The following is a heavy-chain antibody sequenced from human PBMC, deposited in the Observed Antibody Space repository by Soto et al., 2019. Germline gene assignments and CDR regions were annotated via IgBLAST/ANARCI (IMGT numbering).Heavy chain of an antibody. CDR3: ARGPLRNWFDP. CDR2: INAGNSNT. J-gene: IGHJ5*02. CDR1: GYTFTSYA. V-gene: IGHV1-3*01. Sequence: SVRVSCKASGYTFTSYAMHWVRQAPGQRLEWMGWINAGNSNTKYSQKFQGRVTITKSTSASTAYMELSSLRSEDTAVYYCARGPLRNWFDPWGQGTLVTVSS.